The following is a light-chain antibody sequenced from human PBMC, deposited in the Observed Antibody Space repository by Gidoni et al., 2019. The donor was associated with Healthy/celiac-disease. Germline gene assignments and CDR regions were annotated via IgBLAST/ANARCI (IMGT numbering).Light chain of an antibody. CDR2: KAS. CDR1: QSISSW. J-gene: IGKJ1*01. CDR3: QHPGT. Sequence: DIQMTQSSSTLSASVGDRVTITCRASQSISSWLAWYQQKPGKAPKLLIYKASSLESGVPSRFSGSGSGTEFTLTISSLQPDDFATYYCQHPGTFGQGTKVEIK. V-gene: IGKV1-5*03.